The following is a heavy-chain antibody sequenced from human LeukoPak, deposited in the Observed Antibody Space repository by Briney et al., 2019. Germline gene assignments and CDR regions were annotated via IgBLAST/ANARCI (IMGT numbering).Heavy chain of an antibody. V-gene: IGHV1-69*13. CDR1: GGTFSSYA. CDR2: IIPIFGTA. Sequence: ASVKVSCKASGGTFSSYAISWVRQAPRQGLEWMGGIIPIFGTANYAQKFQGRVTITADESTSTAYMELSSLRSEDTAVYYCARDRDLPQGWFDPWGQGTLVTVSS. J-gene: IGHJ5*02. D-gene: IGHD3-10*01. CDR3: ARDRDLPQGWFDP.